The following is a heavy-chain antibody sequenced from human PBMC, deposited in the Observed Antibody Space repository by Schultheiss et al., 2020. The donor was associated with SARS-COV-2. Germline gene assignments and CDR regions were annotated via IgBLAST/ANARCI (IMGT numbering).Heavy chain of an antibody. CDR3: ARRVVVNPHYYFDY. D-gene: IGHD3-22*01. Sequence: SETLSLTCSVSGGSISSYYWSWIRQPAGKGLEWIGRIYTSGSTKYNPSLKSRVTMSVDTSKNQFSLKLSSVTAADTAVYYCARRVVVNPHYYFDYWGQGTLVTVSS. CDR2: IYTSGST. J-gene: IGHJ4*02. V-gene: IGHV4-4*07. CDR1: GGSISSYY.